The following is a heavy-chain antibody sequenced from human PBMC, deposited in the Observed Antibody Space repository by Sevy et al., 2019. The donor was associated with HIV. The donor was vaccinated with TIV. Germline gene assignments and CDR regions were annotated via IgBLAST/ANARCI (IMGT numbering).Heavy chain of an antibody. Sequence: SETLSLTCGVSNFSISSGYYWGWIRQTPGKGLEWIGNTYHGGSTYYNPSLKSRVAISVATSRNKLSLRLSSVTAADTAVYYCARQSGGDRLDYYGMDVWGQGTTVTVSS. CDR3: ARQSGGDRLDYYGMDV. D-gene: IGHD2-21*02. CDR2: TYHGGST. CDR1: NFSISSGYY. V-gene: IGHV4-38-2*01. J-gene: IGHJ6*02.